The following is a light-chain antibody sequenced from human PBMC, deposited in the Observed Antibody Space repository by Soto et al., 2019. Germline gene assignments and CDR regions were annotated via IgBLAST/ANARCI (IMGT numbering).Light chain of an antibody. V-gene: IGKV1-5*01. J-gene: IGKJ4*01. CDR3: QQYERYSLT. CDR1: HSIRDC. CDR2: DAS. Sequence: DIQMTQSPSTLAASVGDSLTITCRASHSIRDCLAWYQQKPGKAPHLLLYDASNLESGVPSRFSGSGSGPEFTLTISRMRPVDFATYYCQQYERYSLTFGGGPRVEIK.